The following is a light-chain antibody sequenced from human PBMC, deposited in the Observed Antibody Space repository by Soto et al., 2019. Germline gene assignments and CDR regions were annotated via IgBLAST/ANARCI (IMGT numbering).Light chain of an antibody. Sequence: DIQLTQSPSFLSASVGDRVTITCRASQGISSYLAWYQQKPGKAPKLLIYAAYSLHSGVPSRFRGSGSGTEFTLTISSPQPEDFATYYCQQINSYPFTFGGGTTVEIK. J-gene: IGKJ4*01. V-gene: IGKV1-9*01. CDR1: QGISSY. CDR2: AAY. CDR3: QQINSYPFT.